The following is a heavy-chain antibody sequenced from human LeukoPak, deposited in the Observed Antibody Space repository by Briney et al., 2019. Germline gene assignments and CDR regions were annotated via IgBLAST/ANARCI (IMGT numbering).Heavy chain of an antibody. CDR2: ITTSSTYI. D-gene: IGHD1-26*01. Sequence: GGSLRLSCAASGFTFSDYYMSWIRQAPGKGLEWVSSITTSSTYIYYADSVKGRFTISRDNAKNSLYLQMNSLRAEDAAVYYCARDPYSGSYGDYYYYYMDVWGKGTTVTISS. J-gene: IGHJ6*03. V-gene: IGHV3-11*06. CDR1: GFTFSDYY. CDR3: ARDPYSGSYGDYYYYYMDV.